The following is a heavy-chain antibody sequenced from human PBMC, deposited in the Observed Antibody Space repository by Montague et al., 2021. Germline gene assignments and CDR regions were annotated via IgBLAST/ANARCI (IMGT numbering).Heavy chain of an antibody. J-gene: IGHJ6*03. D-gene: IGHD5-24*01. CDR3: ARERDRYYYMDI. CDR2: DSHGGRT. CDR1: RSPINSDYY. V-gene: IGHV4-38-2*02. Sequence: SETLSLTCTVSRSPINSDYYWGWIRQPPGKGLEWMGSDSHGGRTYYNPSLKSRVTISVDTSNNPFPCKLSSVTAADTAMYYCARERDRYYYMDIWGKGTTITVSS.